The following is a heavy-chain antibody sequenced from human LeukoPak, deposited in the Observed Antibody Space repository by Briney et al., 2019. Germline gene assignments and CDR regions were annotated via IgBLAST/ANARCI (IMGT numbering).Heavy chain of an antibody. J-gene: IGHJ4*02. Sequence: ASVKVSCKASGYTFTSYYIHWVRQAPGQGLEWVGVISPSGGSTTYAQKFQGRVTMTRDTSTSTVYMELSSLTSEDTAVYYCARVPYYDSSGYDNWGQGTLVTVSS. D-gene: IGHD3-22*01. CDR2: ISPSGGST. V-gene: IGHV1-46*01. CDR1: GYTFTSYY. CDR3: ARVPYYDSSGYDN.